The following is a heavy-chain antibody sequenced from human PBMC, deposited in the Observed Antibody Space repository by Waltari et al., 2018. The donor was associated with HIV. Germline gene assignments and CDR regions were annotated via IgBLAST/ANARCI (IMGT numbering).Heavy chain of an antibody. CDR1: GFSLSTSGVS. CDR3: IYSSRGFSTSWYIDY. CDR2: IYRNDDK. V-gene: IGHV2-5*01. Sequence: QITLKESGPTLVKPTQTLTLTCTFSGFSLSTSGVSVGWIRQPPGKALEWLALIYRNDDKRYRPSLKSRLTITRDTSKNQVVLRMTNMDPVDTATYYCIYSSRGFSTSWYIDYWGQGTLVTVSS. D-gene: IGHD6-13*01. J-gene: IGHJ4*02.